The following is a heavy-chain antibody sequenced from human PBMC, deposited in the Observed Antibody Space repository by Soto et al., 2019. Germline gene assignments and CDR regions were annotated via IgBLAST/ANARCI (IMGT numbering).Heavy chain of an antibody. J-gene: IGHJ6*02. CDR2: IYYSGST. CDR1: GGSISSYY. D-gene: IGHD3-16*01. Sequence: SETLSLTCTVSGGSISSYYWSWIRQPPGKGLEWIGYIYYSGSTNYNPSLKSRVTISVDTSKNQFSLKLSSVTAADTAVYYCARHRGFWGWDVWGQGTTVTVSS. CDR3: ARHRGFWGWDV. V-gene: IGHV4-59*01.